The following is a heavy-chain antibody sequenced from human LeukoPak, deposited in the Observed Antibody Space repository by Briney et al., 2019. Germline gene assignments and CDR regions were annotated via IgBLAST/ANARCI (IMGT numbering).Heavy chain of an antibody. D-gene: IGHD3-10*01. Sequence: PSENLSLTCAVSGGSISSSNWWSWVRQPPGKGLEWIGEIYHSGSTNYNPSLKSRVTISVDKSKNQFSLKLSSVTAADTAVYYCARGVSGSYSSDWFDPWGQGTLVTVSS. V-gene: IGHV4-4*02. J-gene: IGHJ5*02. CDR2: IYHSGST. CDR1: GGSISSSNW. CDR3: ARGVSGSYSSDWFDP.